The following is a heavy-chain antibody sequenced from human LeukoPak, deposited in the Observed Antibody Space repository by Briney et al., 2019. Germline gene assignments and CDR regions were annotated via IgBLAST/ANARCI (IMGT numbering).Heavy chain of an antibody. CDR3: ARDTSGYSSSLDAFDI. CDR2: IYYSGST. CDR1: GYSISSGYY. V-gene: IGHV4-30-4*08. D-gene: IGHD6-6*01. J-gene: IGHJ3*02. Sequence: SETLSLTCTVSGYSISSGYYWSWIRQPPGKGLEWIGYIYYSGSTYYNPSLKSRVTISVDTSKNQFSLKLSSVTAADTAVYYCARDTSGYSSSLDAFDIWGQGTMVTVSS.